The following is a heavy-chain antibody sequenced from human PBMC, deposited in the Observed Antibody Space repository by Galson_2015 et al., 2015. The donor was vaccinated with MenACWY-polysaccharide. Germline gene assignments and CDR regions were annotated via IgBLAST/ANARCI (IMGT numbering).Heavy chain of an antibody. J-gene: IGHJ6*02. CDR3: ARRFSGFLDPLSLYYYGMDV. CDR1: GFTFSSYW. D-gene: IGHD3-3*01. Sequence: SLRLSCAASGFTFSSYWMSWVRQAPGKGLEWVANIKQDGSEKYYVDSVKGRFTISRDNAKNSLYLQMNSLRAEDTAVYYCARRFSGFLDPLSLYYYGMDVWGQGTTVTVSS. V-gene: IGHV3-7*01. CDR2: IKQDGSEK.